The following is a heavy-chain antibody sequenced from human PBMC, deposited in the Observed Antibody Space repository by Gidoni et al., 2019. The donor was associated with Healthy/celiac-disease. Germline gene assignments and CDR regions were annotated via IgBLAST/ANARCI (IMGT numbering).Heavy chain of an antibody. CDR3: ARGTYYYGSGSYFQYYYYYGMDV. Sequence: QVQLQQWGAGLLKPSETLSLTCAVYGGSFSGYSWSWIRQPPGKGLEWIGEINHSGSTNYNPSLKSRVTISVDTSKNQFSLKLSSVTAADTAVYYCARGTYYYGSGSYFQYYYYYGMDVWGQGTTVTVSS. CDR2: INHSGST. V-gene: IGHV4-34*01. J-gene: IGHJ6*02. D-gene: IGHD3-10*01. CDR1: GGSFSGYS.